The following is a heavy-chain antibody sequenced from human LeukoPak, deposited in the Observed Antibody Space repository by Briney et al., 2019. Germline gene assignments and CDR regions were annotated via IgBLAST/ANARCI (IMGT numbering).Heavy chain of an antibody. Sequence: SGGSLRLSCAASRFTFSRYAMSWVRQAPGKGLEWVADISGDGDTTYHAESVTGRFDISRDNSKDTLLQMNALRAEDTAVYFCAKRELLGNWYLVLWGRGTLVTVSS. D-gene: IGHD1-26*01. J-gene: IGHJ2*01. CDR3: AKRELLGNWYLVL. V-gene: IGHV3-23*01. CDR2: ISGDGDTT. CDR1: RFTFSRYA.